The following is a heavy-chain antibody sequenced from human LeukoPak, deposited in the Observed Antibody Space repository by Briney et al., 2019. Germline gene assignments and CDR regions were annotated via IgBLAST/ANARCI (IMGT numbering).Heavy chain of an antibody. CDR1: GFTFSFYA. CDR3: ASVEWFGDLTFEG. Sequence: GGSLRLSCAASGFTFSFYAMSWVRQAPGKGLEWVSAISSSGDSTYYTDSARGRFTISRDNSNNTLLLQMNSLRADDTAVYYCASVEWFGDLTFEGWGRGTLVTVSS. V-gene: IGHV3-23*01. CDR2: ISSSGDST. D-gene: IGHD3-10*01. J-gene: IGHJ4*02.